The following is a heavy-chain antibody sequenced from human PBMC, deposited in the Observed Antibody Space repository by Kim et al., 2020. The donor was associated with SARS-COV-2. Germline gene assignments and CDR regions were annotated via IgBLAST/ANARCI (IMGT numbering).Heavy chain of an antibody. V-gene: IGHV3-33*01. Sequence: GGSLRLSCAASGFTFSSYGMHWVRQAPGKGLEWVAVIWYDGSNKYYADSVNGRFTTSRDNSKNTLYLQKNSLGAEATAVYYCAGDGGLAPRGLDDGGQETTSTVSS. J-gene: IGHJ6*02. CDR1: GFTFSSYG. D-gene: IGHD3-16*01. CDR3: AGDGGLAPRGLDD. CDR2: IWYDGSNK.